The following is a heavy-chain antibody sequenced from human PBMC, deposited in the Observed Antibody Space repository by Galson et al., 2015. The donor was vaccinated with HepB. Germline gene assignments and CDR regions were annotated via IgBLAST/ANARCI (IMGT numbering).Heavy chain of an antibody. D-gene: IGHD2-2*01. Sequence: SLRLSCAASGFTFSSYGMHWVRQAPGKGLEWVGVISYDGSKTYYEDSVKGRFTISRDNSLNTLYLQMSSLRVEDTAVYHCAKGRSFDCDSTGCPPRDDNWFDPWGQGTLVTVSS. J-gene: IGHJ5*02. CDR3: AKGRSFDCDSTGCPPRDDNWFDP. CDR1: GFTFSSYG. V-gene: IGHV3-30*18. CDR2: ISYDGSKT.